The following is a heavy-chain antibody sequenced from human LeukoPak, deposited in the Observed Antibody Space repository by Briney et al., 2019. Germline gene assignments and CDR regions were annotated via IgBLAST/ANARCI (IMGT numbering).Heavy chain of an antibody. CDR1: GGSISTYY. CDR2: IYSTGST. CDR3: ARDLVTVTKGFDI. D-gene: IGHD4-17*01. V-gene: IGHV4-59*01. J-gene: IGHJ3*02. Sequence: SETLSLTCTVSGGSISTYYWSWIRQPPGKGLEWIGYIYSTGSTNYNPSLKSRVTISLHTSENQFSLKLSSVTAADTAVYYCARDLVTVTKGFDIWGQGTMVSVSS.